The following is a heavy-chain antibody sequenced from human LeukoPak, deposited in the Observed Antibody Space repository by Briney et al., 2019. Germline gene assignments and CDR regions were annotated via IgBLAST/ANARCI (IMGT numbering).Heavy chain of an antibody. J-gene: IGHJ4*02. D-gene: IGHD6-13*01. CDR2: ISSSSSYI. CDR3: ARDQMASSSWVRGVSDY. CDR1: GFTFSSYS. Sequence: GGSLRLSCAASGFTFSSYSMNWVRQAPGKGLEWVSSISSSSSYIYYADSVKGRFTISRDNTKNSLYLQMNSLRAEDTAVYYCARDQMASSSWVRGVSDYWGQGTLVTVSS. V-gene: IGHV3-21*01.